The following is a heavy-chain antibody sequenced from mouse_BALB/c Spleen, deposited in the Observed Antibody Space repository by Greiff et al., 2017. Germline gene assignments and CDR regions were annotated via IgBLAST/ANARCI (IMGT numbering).Heavy chain of an antibody. D-gene: IGHD2-2*01. V-gene: IGHV1-67*01. J-gene: IGHJ4*01. CDR2: ISTYYGNT. CDR3: EWGLHGYDHCAMDY. Sequence: VQLVESGPELVRPGVSVKISCKGSGYTFTDYAMHWVKQSHAKGLEWIGVISTYYGNTNYNQKFKGKATMTVDKSSSTAYMELARVTSEDSAIYYCEWGLHGYDHCAMDYWGQGTSVTVSS. CDR1: GYTFTDYA.